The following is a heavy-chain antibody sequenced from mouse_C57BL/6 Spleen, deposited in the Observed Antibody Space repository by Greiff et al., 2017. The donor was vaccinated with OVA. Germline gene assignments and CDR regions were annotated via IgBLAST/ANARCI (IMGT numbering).Heavy chain of an antibody. CDR1: GYTFTSYW. CDR2: IYPSDSET. D-gene: IGHD1-1*01. Sequence: QVQLQQPGAELVRPGSSVKLSCKASGYTFTSYWMDWVKQRPGQGLEWIGNIYPSDSETHYNQKFKDKATLTVDKSFSTAYMQLSSLTSEDSAVYYCAITTVVDYWGQGTTLTVSS. J-gene: IGHJ2*01. CDR3: AITTVVDY. V-gene: IGHV1-61*01.